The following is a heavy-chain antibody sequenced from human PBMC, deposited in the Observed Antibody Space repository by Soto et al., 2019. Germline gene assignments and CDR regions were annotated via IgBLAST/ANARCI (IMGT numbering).Heavy chain of an antibody. J-gene: IGHJ6*02. CDR3: ARLESTSYYYYGMDV. CDR1: CVSIISSSYY. Sequence: SETLSLTCTVSCVSIISSSYYWGWIRQPPGKGLEWIGSIYYSGSTYYNPSLKSRVTISVDTSKNQFSLKLSSVTAADTAVYYCARLESTSYYYYGMDVWCQGTTVT. V-gene: IGHV4-39*01. D-gene: IGHD2-2*01. CDR2: IYYSGST.